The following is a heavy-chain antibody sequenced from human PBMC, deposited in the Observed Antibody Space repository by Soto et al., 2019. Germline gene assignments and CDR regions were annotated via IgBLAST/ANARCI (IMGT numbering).Heavy chain of an antibody. J-gene: IGHJ4*02. CDR2: ISGSGDSS. CDR1: GFTFSTYA. CDR3: AKGGEGSCSQTSCLYFSDS. D-gene: IGHD2-15*01. Sequence: EVQLLDSGGGLVQPGGSLRLSCAASGFTFSTYAMCWVRQAPGKGLEWVSTISGSGDSSYYATSVKGRFTISRDNSRNTLDLQMNSLRVEDTAVYYCAKGGEGSCSQTSCLYFSDSWGQGTLVTVSS. V-gene: IGHV3-23*01.